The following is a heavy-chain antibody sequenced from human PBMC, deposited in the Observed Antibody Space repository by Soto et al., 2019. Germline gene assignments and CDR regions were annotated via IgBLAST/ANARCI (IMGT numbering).Heavy chain of an antibody. Sequence: SETLSLTCAVSGGSVSSTGYYWSWIRQPPGKELEWIGYIYYSGSTNYNPSLKSRVTISVDTSKNQFSLNLSSVIAADTAVYYCARDGGYSRGYHYFGMDVWGQGTTVTVSS. V-gene: IGHV4-61*08. CDR2: IYYSGST. J-gene: IGHJ6*02. CDR1: GGSVSSTGYY. D-gene: IGHD5-18*01. CDR3: ARDGGYSRGYHYFGMDV.